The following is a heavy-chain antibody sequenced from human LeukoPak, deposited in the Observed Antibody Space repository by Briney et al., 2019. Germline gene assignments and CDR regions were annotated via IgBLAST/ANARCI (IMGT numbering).Heavy chain of an antibody. D-gene: IGHD6-13*01. V-gene: IGHV3-30*01. J-gene: IGHJ4*02. CDR1: GFPFSSYA. CDR3: ASGAERDLQRHGYSSSWGSSGFDY. CDR2: ISYDGSNK. Sequence: GGSLRLSCAASGFPFSSYAMHWVRQAPGKGLEWVAVISYDGSNKYYADSVKGRFTISRDNSKNTLYLQMNSLRAEDTAVYYCASGAERDLQRHGYSSSWGSSGFDYWGQGTLVTVSS.